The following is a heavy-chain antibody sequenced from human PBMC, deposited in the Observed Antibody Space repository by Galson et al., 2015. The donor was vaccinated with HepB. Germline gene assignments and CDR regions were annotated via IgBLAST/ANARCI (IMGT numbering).Heavy chain of an antibody. CDR1: GGTFSSYA. J-gene: IGHJ4*02. D-gene: IGHD2-2*01. CDR2: IIPIFGTA. V-gene: IGHV1-69*13. Sequence: SVKVSCKASGGTFSSYAISWVRQAPGQGLEWMGGIIPIFGTANYAQKFQGRVTITADESTSTAYVELSSLRSEDTAVYYCSTSRGCGSTSCSFDYWGQGTLVTVSS. CDR3: STSRGCGSTSCSFDY.